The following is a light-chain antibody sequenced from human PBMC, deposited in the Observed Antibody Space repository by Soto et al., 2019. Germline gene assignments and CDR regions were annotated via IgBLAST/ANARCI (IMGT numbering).Light chain of an antibody. CDR3: QQHNNWPFS. J-gene: IGKJ5*01. Sequence: IVITQSPPILSVNTGERATLSCRAGQGVTTNFAWYQQKSGQSPRLLIYDVSIRATGVPARFSGTGSETDFTLTISGLQSEDSAVYFCQQHNNWPFSFGHGTRLEIK. CDR1: QGVTTN. CDR2: DVS. V-gene: IGKV3-15*01.